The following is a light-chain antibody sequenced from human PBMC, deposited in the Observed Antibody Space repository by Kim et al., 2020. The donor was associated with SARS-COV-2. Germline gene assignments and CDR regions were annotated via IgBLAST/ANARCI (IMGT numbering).Light chain of an antibody. CDR1: QDISNS. CDR3: QQYYSHPLT. Sequence: ASVGDILTLTCRASQDISNSLAWYQQKPGKAPKLLLSATSKLERGVPSRFSGSGSGTTYTLTISNLQPEDFATYYCQQYYSHPLTFGGGTKVDIK. J-gene: IGKJ4*01. CDR2: ATS. V-gene: IGKV1-NL1*01.